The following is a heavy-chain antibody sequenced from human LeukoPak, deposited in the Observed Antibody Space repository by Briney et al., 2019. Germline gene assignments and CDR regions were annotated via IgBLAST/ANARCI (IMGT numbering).Heavy chain of an antibody. CDR1: GFTFSSYG. D-gene: IGHD1-26*01. J-gene: IGHJ4*02. CDR3: AKDPNGDY. V-gene: IGHV3-30*18. CDR2: ISYDGSNK. Sequence: GGSLRLSCAASGFTFSSYGMHWVRQAPGKGLEWVAVISYDGSNKYYADSVKGRFTISRDNSKNTLYLQMNSLRAEDTAVYYCAKDPNGDYWGQGTLVTVSS.